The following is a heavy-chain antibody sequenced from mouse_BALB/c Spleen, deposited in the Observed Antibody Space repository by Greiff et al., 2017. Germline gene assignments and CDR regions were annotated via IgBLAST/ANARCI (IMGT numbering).Heavy chain of an antibody. J-gene: IGHJ4*01. CDR3: ARKDYGNYVYYAMDY. Sequence: VQLQQSGAELVRPGSSVKISCKASGYAFSSYWMNWVKQRPGQGLEWIGQIYPGDGDTNYNGKFKGKATLTADKSSSTAYMQLSSLTSEDSAVYFCARKDYGNYVYYAMDYWGQGTSVTVSS. CDR1: GYAFSSYW. CDR2: IYPGDGDT. V-gene: IGHV1-80*01. D-gene: IGHD2-1*01.